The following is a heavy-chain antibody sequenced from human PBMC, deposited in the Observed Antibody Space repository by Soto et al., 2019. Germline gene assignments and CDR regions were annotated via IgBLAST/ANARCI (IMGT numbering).Heavy chain of an antibody. CDR2: ISAYNGNT. V-gene: IGHV1-18*01. Sequence: VQLVQSGAEVKKPGASVKVSCKASGYTFTSYGISWVRQAPGQGLEWMGWISAYNGNTNYAQKLQGRVTMTTDTSTSTAYMELRSLRSDDTAVYYCARLNYDFWSGYYTGSKLVAFDIWGQGTMVTVSS. D-gene: IGHD3-3*01. CDR3: ARLNYDFWSGYYTGSKLVAFDI. J-gene: IGHJ3*02. CDR1: GYTFTSYG.